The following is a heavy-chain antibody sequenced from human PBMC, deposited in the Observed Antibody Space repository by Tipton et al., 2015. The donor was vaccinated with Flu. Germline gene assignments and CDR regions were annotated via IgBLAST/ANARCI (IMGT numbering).Heavy chain of an antibody. J-gene: IGHJ4*02. CDR3: ATRAYSSSWYMYFDY. CDR2: IYHSGST. D-gene: IGHD6-13*01. Sequence: TLSLTCTVSGYSISSGYYWGWIRQPPGKGLEWIGSIYHSGSTYYNPSLKSRVTISVDTSKNQFSLKLSTVTAADTAVYYCATRAYSSSWYMYFDYWGQGTLVTVSS. V-gene: IGHV4-38-2*02. CDR1: GYSISSGYY.